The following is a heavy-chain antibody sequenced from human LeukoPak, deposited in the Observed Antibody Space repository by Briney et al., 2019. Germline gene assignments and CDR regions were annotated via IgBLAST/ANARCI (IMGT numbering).Heavy chain of an antibody. Sequence: QTGGSLRLSCAASGFTFSSYAMSWVRQAPGKGLEWVSSISGSGDGTYYADSVKGRITISRDNSKNTLYLQMNTLGAEDTAVYYCAKGRFGEPTFDPWGQGTLVTVSS. CDR3: AKGRFGEPTFDP. CDR2: ISGSGDGT. D-gene: IGHD3-10*01. J-gene: IGHJ5*02. CDR1: GFTFSSYA. V-gene: IGHV3-23*01.